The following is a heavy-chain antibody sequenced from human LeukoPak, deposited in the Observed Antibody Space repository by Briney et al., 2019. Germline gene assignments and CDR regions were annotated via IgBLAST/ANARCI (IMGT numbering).Heavy chain of an antibody. CDR2: ISTSGTTI. D-gene: IGHD3/OR15-3a*01. CDR1: GFSHSTNE. J-gene: IGHJ6*02. V-gene: IGHV3-48*03. Sequence: GGSLRLSCAASGFSHSTNEMNWVRQAPGEGLEWVSYISTSGTTIYYADSVKGRFTISRDNAKNSLFLQMNSLRVEDTAVYHCARPQWTGKGYYGMDVWGQGTTVTVSS. CDR3: ARPQWTGKGYYGMDV.